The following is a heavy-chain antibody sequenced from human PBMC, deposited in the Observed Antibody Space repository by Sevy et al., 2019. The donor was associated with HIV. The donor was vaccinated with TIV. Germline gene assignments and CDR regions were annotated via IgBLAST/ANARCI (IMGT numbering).Heavy chain of an antibody. CDR2: INPSGGST. CDR3: ARAVSASTAAAGIPSFYYGMDV. CDR1: GYTFTSYY. J-gene: IGHJ6*02. V-gene: IGHV1-46*01. Sequence: ASVKVSCKASGYTFTSYYMHWVRQAPGQGLEWMGIINPSGGSTSYAQKFQGRVTMTRDTSTSTVYMELSGLRSEDPAVYYCARAVSASTAAAGIPSFYYGMDVWGQGTTVTVSS. D-gene: IGHD6-13*01.